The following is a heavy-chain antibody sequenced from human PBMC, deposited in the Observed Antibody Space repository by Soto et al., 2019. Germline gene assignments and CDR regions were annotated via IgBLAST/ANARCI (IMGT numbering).Heavy chain of an antibody. V-gene: IGHV4-4*07. CDR3: ARDRWYSSSLVGGYYYYGMDV. Sequence: SETLSLTCTVSGGSISSYYWSWIRQPAGKGLEWIERIYTSGSTNYNPSLKSRVTMSVDTSKNQFSLKLSSVTAADTAVYYCARDRWYSSSLVGGYYYYGMDVWGQGTTVTVSS. CDR2: IYTSGST. J-gene: IGHJ6*02. CDR1: GGSISSYY. D-gene: IGHD6-6*01.